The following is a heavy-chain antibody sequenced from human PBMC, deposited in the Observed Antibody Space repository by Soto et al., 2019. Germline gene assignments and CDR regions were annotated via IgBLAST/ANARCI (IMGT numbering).Heavy chain of an antibody. J-gene: IGHJ4*02. CDR3: AREYDFWSGYYTGMGYFDY. CDR2: ISAYNGNT. CDR1: GYTFTSYG. V-gene: IGHV1-18*01. D-gene: IGHD3-3*01. Sequence: ASVKVSCKASGYTFTSYGSSWVRQAPGQGLEWMGWISAYNGNTNYAQKLQGRVTMTTDTSTSTAYMELRSLRSDDTAVYYCAREYDFWSGYYTGMGYFDYWGQGTLVTVSS.